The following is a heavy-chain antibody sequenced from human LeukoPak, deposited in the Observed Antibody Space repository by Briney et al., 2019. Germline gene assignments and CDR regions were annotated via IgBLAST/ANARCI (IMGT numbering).Heavy chain of an antibody. D-gene: IGHD3-9*01. Sequence: PGGSLRLSCAASGFTFSSYSMNWVRQAPGKGLEWVSYISSSSTIYYADSVKGRFTISGDNAKNSLYLQMNSLRAEDTAVYYCARNQYYDILTDPYYYGMDVWGQGTTVTVSS. J-gene: IGHJ6*02. CDR3: ARNQYYDILTDPYYYGMDV. V-gene: IGHV3-48*01. CDR2: ISSSSTI. CDR1: GFTFSSYS.